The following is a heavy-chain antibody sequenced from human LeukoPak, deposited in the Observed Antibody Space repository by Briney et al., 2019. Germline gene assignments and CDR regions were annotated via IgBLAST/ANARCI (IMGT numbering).Heavy chain of an antibody. Sequence: SETLSLTCAVSDDSFSGHYWTWIRHPPGKGLEWIGYISYIGSTNYNPSLKSRVTISIDTSKNQFSLKLTSVTAADTAVYYCARDLVTVTKGFDIWGQGTMVSVSS. V-gene: IGHV4-59*11. J-gene: IGHJ3*02. D-gene: IGHD4-17*01. CDR3: ARDLVTVTKGFDI. CDR2: ISYIGST. CDR1: DDSFSGHY.